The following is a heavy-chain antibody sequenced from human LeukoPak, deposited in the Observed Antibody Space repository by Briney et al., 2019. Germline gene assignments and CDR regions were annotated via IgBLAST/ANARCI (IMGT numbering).Heavy chain of an antibody. J-gene: IGHJ4*02. D-gene: IGHD4/OR15-4a*01. CDR2: IDYSGST. CDR3: ARVLTIDGRYFDY. CDR1: GGSISSYY. V-gene: IGHV4-59*01. Sequence: PSETLSLTCTVSGGSISSYYWSRIRQPPGKGLEWIGYIDYSGSTNYNSSLKSRVTISVGTSKNQFSLKLTSVTAADTAVYYCARVLTIDGRYFDYWGQGTLVTVSS.